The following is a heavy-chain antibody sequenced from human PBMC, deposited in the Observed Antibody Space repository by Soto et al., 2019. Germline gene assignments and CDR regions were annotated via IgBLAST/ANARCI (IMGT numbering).Heavy chain of an antibody. CDR2: IFYSGST. CDR1: GDFISTSSDD. CDR3: ARLSGYSYGYIDY. Sequence: ETLSLTSTVSGDFISTSSDDWGWIRQPPGKGLEWLGPIFYSGSTYYNPSLKSRVTISVDTSKNQFYLKLSSVTAADTAVYYCARLSGYSYGYIDYWGQGTLVTVS. V-gene: IGHV4-39*01. D-gene: IGHD5-18*01. J-gene: IGHJ4*02.